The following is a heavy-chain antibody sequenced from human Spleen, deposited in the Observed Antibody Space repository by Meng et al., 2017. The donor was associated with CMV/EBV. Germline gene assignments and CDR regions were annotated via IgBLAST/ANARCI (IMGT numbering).Heavy chain of an antibody. CDR1: GYRFTSYW. J-gene: IGHJ4*02. CDR3: ARLGVSSTSFDY. D-gene: IGHD2-2*01. CDR2: VYPGDSDT. V-gene: IGHV5-51*01. Sequence: CKAAGYRFTSYWIGWVRQMPEKGLEWMGIVYPGDSDTRYNPSFQSQVTISANKSITTAYLQWSSLMASDSAMYHCARLGVSSTSFDYWGPGTLVTVSS.